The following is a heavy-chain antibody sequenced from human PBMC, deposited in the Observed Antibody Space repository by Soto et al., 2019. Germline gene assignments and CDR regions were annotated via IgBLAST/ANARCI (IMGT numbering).Heavy chain of an antibody. D-gene: IGHD2-8*01. J-gene: IGHJ5*02. CDR3: ARHAVTHYHNWFDP. V-gene: IGHV4-34*01. CDR1: GGSFSGYY. Sequence: PSETLSLTCTVYGGSFSGYYWSWIRQPPGKGLEWIGEINHSGSTNYNPSLKSRVTISVDTSKNQFSLKLSSVTAADTAVYYCARHAVTHYHNWFDPWGQGTLVTVSS. CDR2: INHSGST.